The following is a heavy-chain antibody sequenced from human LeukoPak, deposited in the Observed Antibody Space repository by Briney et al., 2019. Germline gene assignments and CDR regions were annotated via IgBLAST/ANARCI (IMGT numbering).Heavy chain of an antibody. V-gene: IGHV4-34*01. CDR1: GGSFSGYY. Sequence: PSETLSLTCAVYGGSFSGYYWSWIRQPPGKGLEWIGEINHSGSTNYNPSLKSRVTISVDTSKNQFSLKLSSVTAADTAVYYCARYYGSGSYYATSFDYWGQGTLVTVSS. D-gene: IGHD3-10*01. CDR3: ARYYGSGSYYATSFDY. J-gene: IGHJ4*02. CDR2: INHSGST.